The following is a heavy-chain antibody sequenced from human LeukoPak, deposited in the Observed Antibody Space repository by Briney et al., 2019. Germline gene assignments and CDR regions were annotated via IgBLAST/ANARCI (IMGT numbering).Heavy chain of an antibody. CDR1: GFTFSSYA. CDR3: ARDRRADWGLDAFDI. CDR2: ISYDGSNK. D-gene: IGHD7-27*01. Sequence: GGSLRLSCAASGFTFSSYAMHWVRQAPGKGLEWVAVISYDGSNKYYADSVKGRFTISRDNSKNTLYLQMNSLRAEDTAVYYCARDRRADWGLDAFDIWGQGTMVTVSS. V-gene: IGHV3-30-3*01. J-gene: IGHJ3*02.